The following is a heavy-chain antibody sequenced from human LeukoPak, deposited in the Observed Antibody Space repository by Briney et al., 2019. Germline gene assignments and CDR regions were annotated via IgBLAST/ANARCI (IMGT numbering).Heavy chain of an antibody. V-gene: IGHV3-23*01. D-gene: IGHD3-3*01. CDR3: AKALARFLKWGRAKPYYFDY. Sequence: PGGSLRLSCAASGFTFSSYAMSWVRQAPGKGLEWVSAISGSGGSTYYADSVKGRFTISRDNSKNTLYLQMNSLRAEDTAVYYCAKALARFLKWGRAKPYYFDYWGQGTLVTVSS. CDR2: ISGSGGST. J-gene: IGHJ4*02. CDR1: GFTFSSYA.